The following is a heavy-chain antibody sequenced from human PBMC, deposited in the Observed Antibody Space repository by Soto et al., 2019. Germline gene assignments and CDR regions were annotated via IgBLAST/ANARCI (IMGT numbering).Heavy chain of an antibody. CDR2: MNPNSGNT. V-gene: IGHV1-8*01. Sequence: VKVSCKASGYTFTSYDINWVRQATGQGLEWMGWMNPNSGNTGYAQKFQGRVTMTRNTSISTAYMELSSLRSEDTAVYYCASSSIAAAGTTFDPSGQGTLVTVSS. D-gene: IGHD6-13*01. J-gene: IGHJ5*02. CDR3: ASSSIAAAGTTFDP. CDR1: GYTFTSYD.